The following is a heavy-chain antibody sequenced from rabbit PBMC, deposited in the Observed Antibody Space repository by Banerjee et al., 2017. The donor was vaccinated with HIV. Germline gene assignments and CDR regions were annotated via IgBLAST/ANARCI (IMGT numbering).Heavy chain of an antibody. J-gene: IGHJ4*01. V-gene: IGHV1S45*01. Sequence: QEQLEESGGDLVKPEGSLTLTCTASGFSLSSYGMSWVRQTPGKGLEWIGYIDHVFGRTYYASWAKGRFTISKTSSTTVTLQMTSLTAADTATYFCAGDPWSGWNLWGPGTLVTVS. D-gene: IGHD4-1*01. CDR3: AGDPWSGWNL. CDR1: GFSLSSYG. CDR2: IDHVFGRT.